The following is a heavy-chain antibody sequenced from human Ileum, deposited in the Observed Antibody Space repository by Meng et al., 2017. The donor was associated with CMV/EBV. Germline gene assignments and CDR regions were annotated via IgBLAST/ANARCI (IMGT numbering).Heavy chain of an antibody. V-gene: IGHV1-2*02. D-gene: IGHD6-19*01. Sequence: CKASGYTYTDYYMHRVRQAPGQGLEWIGWINPNSGDTNYAQNFQGRVTMTRDSSISTVYMELSSLRSDDTAVYCCARGSSGWPKGPDYWGQGSLVTVS. CDR2: INPNSGDT. J-gene: IGHJ4*02. CDR3: ARGSSGWPKGPDY. CDR1: GYTYTDYY.